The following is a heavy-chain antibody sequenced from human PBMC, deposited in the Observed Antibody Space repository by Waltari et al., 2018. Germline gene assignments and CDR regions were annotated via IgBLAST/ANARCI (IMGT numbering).Heavy chain of an antibody. CDR2: IYYSGST. J-gene: IGHJ3*02. Sequence: QVQLQESGPGLVKPSETLSLTCTVAGGSISSYSWSWIWQPPGKGLEWIGYIYYSGSTNYNPSLKSRVTISVDTSKNQFSLKLSSVTAADTAVYYCARVPLYSSSSKGAFDIWGQGTMVTVSS. CDR1: GGSISSYS. CDR3: ARVPLYSSSSKGAFDI. D-gene: IGHD6-6*01. V-gene: IGHV4-59*01.